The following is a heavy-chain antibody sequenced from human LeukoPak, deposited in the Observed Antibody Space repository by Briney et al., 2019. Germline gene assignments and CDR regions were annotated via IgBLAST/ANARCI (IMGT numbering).Heavy chain of an antibody. J-gene: IGHJ3*02. CDR3: AAQSRGVYQLLDAFDI. V-gene: IGHV3-30*04. CDR2: ISYDGSNK. D-gene: IGHD2-2*01. CDR1: GFTFSSYA. Sequence: PGGSLRLSCAASGFTFSSYAMHWVRQAPGKGLEWVAVISYDGSNKYYADSVKGRFTTSRDNSKNTLYLQMNSLRAEDTAVYYCAAQSRGVYQLLDAFDIWGQGTMVTVSS.